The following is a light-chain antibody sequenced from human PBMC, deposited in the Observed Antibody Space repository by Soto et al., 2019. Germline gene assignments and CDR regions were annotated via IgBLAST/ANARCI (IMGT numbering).Light chain of an antibody. J-gene: IGKJ1*01. V-gene: IGKV3-15*01. CDR1: QSVGSN. Sequence: EIVMTQSPATLSVSPGETATLSCRASQSVGSNVVWYHQKPGQSPRLLIYAASTRATGIPARFSGSGSGTDFTLTISSLQSEDFAVYYCQQYSNWPRTFGQGTKVDIK. CDR2: AAS. CDR3: QQYSNWPRT.